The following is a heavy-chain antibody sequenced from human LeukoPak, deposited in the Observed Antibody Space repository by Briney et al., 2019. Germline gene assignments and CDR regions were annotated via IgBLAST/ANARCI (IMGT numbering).Heavy chain of an antibody. CDR2: IYLNENT. J-gene: IGHJ4*02. D-gene: IGHD3-10*01. CDR1: GGSTISGDYY. V-gene: IGHV4-30-4*01. Sequence: PSETLSLTCTVSGGSTISGDYYWNWIRQPPGKGLEWIGYIYLNENTSYNPSLKSRVSMSVDTSKNEFFLRLSSVTAADTAMYFCARQLGVSWSEESQLIDSWGQGILVIVSS. CDR3: ARQLGVSWSEESQLIDS.